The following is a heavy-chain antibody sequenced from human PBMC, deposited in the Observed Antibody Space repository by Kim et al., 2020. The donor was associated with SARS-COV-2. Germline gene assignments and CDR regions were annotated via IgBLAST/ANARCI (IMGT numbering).Heavy chain of an antibody. CDR2: GKLN. CDR3: ARGSGYFDY. V-gene: IGHV3-30*03. J-gene: IGHJ4*02. D-gene: IGHD3-10*01. Sequence: GKLNSYSDSVKGRFTISRNNSKNMLFLQMNSLRPEDTAVYYCARGSGYFDYWGQGTLVTVS.